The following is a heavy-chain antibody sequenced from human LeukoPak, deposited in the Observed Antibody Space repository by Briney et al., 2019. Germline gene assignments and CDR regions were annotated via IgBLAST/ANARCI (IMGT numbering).Heavy chain of an antibody. J-gene: IGHJ5*02. CDR2: VYYSGST. CDR1: GGSISSSSYY. CDR3: ARHKPYSSSPGSFDP. Sequence: SETLSLTCTVSGGSISSSSYYWGWIRQPPGKGLEWIGSVYYSGSTYYNPSLKSRVTISVDTSKNQFSLKLSSVTAADTAVYYCARHKPYSSSPGSFDPWGQGTLVTVSS. V-gene: IGHV4-39*01. D-gene: IGHD6-6*01.